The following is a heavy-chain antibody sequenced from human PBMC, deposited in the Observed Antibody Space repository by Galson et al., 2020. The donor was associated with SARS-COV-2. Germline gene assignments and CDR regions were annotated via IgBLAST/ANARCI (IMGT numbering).Heavy chain of an antibody. CDR1: GFIVSNNY. CDR2: IYSGGTI. Sequence: GESLKISCAASGFIVSNNYMSWVRQAPRKGLEWVSVIYSGGTIYYADSVKGRFTVSRDNSKNTLYLQMDSLRAEDTAVYYCASGTYCGADCYPGVGDVWGQGTTVTVSS. J-gene: IGHJ6*02. D-gene: IGHD2-21*02. V-gene: IGHV3-53*01. CDR3: ASGTYCGADCYPGVGDV.